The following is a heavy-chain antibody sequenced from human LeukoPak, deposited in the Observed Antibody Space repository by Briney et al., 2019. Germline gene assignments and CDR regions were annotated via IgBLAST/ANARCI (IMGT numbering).Heavy chain of an antibody. CDR1: GFTFSNYV. CDR3: AKHKTQSYYYYYYMDV. V-gene: IGHV3-23*01. CDR2: ISGSGGGT. J-gene: IGHJ6*03. Sequence: GGSLRLSCAASGFTFSNYVMSCVRQAPGKGLEWVSTISGSGGGTFYADSVKGRFTISRDNSKNTLYLQMNSLRAEDTATYYCAKHKTQSYYYYYYMDVWGKGTTVTVSS.